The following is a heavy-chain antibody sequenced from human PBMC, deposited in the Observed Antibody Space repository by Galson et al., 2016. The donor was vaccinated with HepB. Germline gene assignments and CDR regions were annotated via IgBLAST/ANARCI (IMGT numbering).Heavy chain of an antibody. Sequence: SLRLSCAGSGFTFSRHWMGWVRQTPATGLQWVANIKGDESERSYADSVKGRFTISRDNARNSLYLQMNSLRTEDTAIYYCADWAGSNWFDYWGQGTLVTVSS. CDR2: IKGDESER. V-gene: IGHV3-7*03. J-gene: IGHJ4*02. CDR1: GFTFSRHW. D-gene: IGHD6-13*01. CDR3: ADWAGSNWFDY.